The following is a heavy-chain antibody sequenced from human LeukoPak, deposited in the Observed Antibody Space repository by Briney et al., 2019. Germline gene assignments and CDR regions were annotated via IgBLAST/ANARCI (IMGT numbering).Heavy chain of an antibody. V-gene: IGHV1-2*02. CDR1: GYTFTGYY. D-gene: IGHD6-19*01. Sequence: ASVKVSCKASGYTFTGYYMHWVRQAPGQGLEWMGWINPNSGGTNYAQKFQGRVTISVDTSKNQFSLKLSSVTAADTAVYYCARERYSSGRYYAFDIWGQGTMVTVSS. J-gene: IGHJ3*02. CDR3: ARERYSSGRYYAFDI. CDR2: INPNSGGT.